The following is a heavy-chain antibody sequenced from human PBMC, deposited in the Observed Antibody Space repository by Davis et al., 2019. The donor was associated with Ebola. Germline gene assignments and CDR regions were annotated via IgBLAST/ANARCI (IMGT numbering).Heavy chain of an antibody. CDR1: GFTFSSYG. J-gene: IGHJ4*02. CDR3: ARGGYEWDIVVVVAAIDY. CDR2: ISYDGSNK. V-gene: IGHV3-30*03. D-gene: IGHD2-15*01. Sequence: GGSLRLSCAASGFTFSSYGMHWVRQAPGKGLEWVAVISYDGSNKYYADSVKGRFTISRDNAKNSLYLQMNSLRAEDTAVYYCARGGYEWDIVVVVAAIDYWGQGTLVTVSS.